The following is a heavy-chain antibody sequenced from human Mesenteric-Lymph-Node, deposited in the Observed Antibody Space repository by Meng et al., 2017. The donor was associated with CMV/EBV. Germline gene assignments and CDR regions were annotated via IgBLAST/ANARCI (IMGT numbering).Heavy chain of an antibody. CDR1: GYTFIDYY. J-gene: IGHJ4*02. V-gene: IGHV1-2*02. D-gene: IGHD1-26*01. CDR3: ARNLLGAEDY. Sequence: ASVKVSCKASGYTFIDYYMHWVRQAPGQRPEWMGWINPHSGGTNYVQKFQGRVTMTRDTSISTLYMELTRLGFDDTAVYYCARNLLGAEDYWGQGTLVTVSS. CDR2: INPHSGGT.